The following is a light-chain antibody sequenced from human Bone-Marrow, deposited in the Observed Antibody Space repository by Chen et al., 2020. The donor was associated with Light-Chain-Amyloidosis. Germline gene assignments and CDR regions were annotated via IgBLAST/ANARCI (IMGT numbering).Light chain of an antibody. J-gene: IGLJ2*01. V-gene: IGLV3-25*03. CDR3: QSADSSGTYEVI. Sequence: SYELTQPPSVSVSPGQTPRLTCSGDDLPTKYAYWYQQKPGQAPVLVIHRDTERPSGTSERFSGSSSGTTATLTISGVQAEDEADYHCQSADSSGTYEVIFGGGTKLTVL. CDR2: RDT. CDR1: DLPTKY.